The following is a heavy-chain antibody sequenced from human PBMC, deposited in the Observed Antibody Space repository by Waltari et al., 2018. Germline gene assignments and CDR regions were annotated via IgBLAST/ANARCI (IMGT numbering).Heavy chain of an antibody. CDR2: IYYSGST. D-gene: IGHD1-26*01. CDR1: GGSISSGGYY. Sequence: QVQLQESGPGLVKPSQTLSLTCTVSGGSISSGGYYWSWIRQHPGKGLEWIGYIYYSGSTYYNPSLRSRVTISVDTSKNQFSLKLSSVTAADTAVYYCARGVVGASSVDYWGQGTLVTVSS. CDR3: ARGVVGASSVDY. J-gene: IGHJ4*02. V-gene: IGHV4-31*03.